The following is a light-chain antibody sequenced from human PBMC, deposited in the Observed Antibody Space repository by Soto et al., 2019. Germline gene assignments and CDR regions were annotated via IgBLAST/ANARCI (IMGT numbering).Light chain of an antibody. V-gene: IGLV2-14*01. CDR3: SSYTSSSTLVV. CDR1: NSDVGGYNY. Sequence: QSVLTQPASVSGSPGQSITIPCSGTNSDVGGYNYVSWYQHHPGKAPKLMIYEVSNRPSGVSNRFSGSKSGNTASLTISGLQAEDEADYYCSSYTSSSTLVVFGGGTKLTVL. J-gene: IGLJ3*02. CDR2: EVS.